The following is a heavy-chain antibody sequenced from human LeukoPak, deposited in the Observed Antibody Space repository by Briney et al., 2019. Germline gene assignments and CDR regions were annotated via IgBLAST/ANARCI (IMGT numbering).Heavy chain of an antibody. D-gene: IGHD2-15*01. CDR2: INHSGSN. V-gene: IGHV4-34*01. J-gene: IGHJ5*02. CDR3: ARALAPPTRSELFAPVGWFDL. Sequence: SQTLSLTCAVYGGSFSGYYWSWIRRPPRKGLEWMGEINHSGSNNYNPSLKSRVPKSVDTSKNQFSQKLSSVTAADTAVYYCARALAPPTRSELFAPVGWFDLWGQGTLVTVSS. CDR1: GGSFSGYY.